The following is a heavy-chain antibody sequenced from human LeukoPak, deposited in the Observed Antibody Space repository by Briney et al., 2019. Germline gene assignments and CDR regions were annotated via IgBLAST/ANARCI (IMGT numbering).Heavy chain of an antibody. CDR3: ARAGGDVVVPAAMGWFDP. D-gene: IGHD2-2*01. CDR2: IYYSGST. CDR1: SGSISSYY. Sequence: SETLSLTCTVSSGSISSYYWSWLRQPPGKGLEWIGYIYYSGSTNYNPSLKSRVTISVDTSKNQFSLKLSSVTAADTAVYYCARAGGDVVVPAAMGWFDPWGQGTLVTVSS. V-gene: IGHV4-59*01. J-gene: IGHJ5*02.